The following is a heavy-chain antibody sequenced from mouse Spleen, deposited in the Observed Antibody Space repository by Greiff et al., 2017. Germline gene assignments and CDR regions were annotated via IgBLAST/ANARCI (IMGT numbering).Heavy chain of an antibody. V-gene: IGHV5-15*02. J-gene: IGHJ3*01. D-gene: IGHD1-1*01. Sequence: EVKLMESGGGLVQPGGSRKLSCAASGFTFSDYGMAWVRQAPGKGPEWVAFISNLAYSIYYADTVTGRFTISRENAKNTLYLEMSSLRSEDTAMYYCARASYGSSFAYWGQGTLVTVSA. CDR1: GFTFSDYG. CDR3: ARASYGSSFAY. CDR2: ISNLAYSI.